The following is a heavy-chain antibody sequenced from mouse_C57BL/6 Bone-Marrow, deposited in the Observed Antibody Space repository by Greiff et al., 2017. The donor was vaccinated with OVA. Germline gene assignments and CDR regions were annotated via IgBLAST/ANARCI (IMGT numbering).Heavy chain of an antibody. CDR1: GFTFSDYY. Sequence: EVKLMESGGGLVQPGGSLKLSCAASGFTFSDYYMYWVRQTPEKRLEWVAYISNGGGSTYYPDTVKGRFTISRDNAKKTLYLQMSRLKSEDTAMYYCARPGYSNSWYFDVWGTGTTVTVSS. CDR2: ISNGGGST. D-gene: IGHD2-5*01. CDR3: ARPGYSNSWYFDV. V-gene: IGHV5-12*01. J-gene: IGHJ1*03.